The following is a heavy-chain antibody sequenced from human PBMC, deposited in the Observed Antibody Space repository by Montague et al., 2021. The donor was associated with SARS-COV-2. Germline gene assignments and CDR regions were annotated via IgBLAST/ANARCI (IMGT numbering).Heavy chain of an antibody. J-gene: IGHJ6*02. CDR1: GFTFSNIW. V-gene: IGHV3-7*01. CDR2: IKPDESEK. CDR3: AKNGGAHGLDV. D-gene: IGHD4-23*01. Sequence: FLRLSCAASGFTFSNIWMSWVRQAPGKGLEWVANIKPDESEKNYVDSVKGRFSISRDNAKNSLYPQMDNLRAEDTAIYYCAKNGGAHGLDVWGQGTSVSVSS.